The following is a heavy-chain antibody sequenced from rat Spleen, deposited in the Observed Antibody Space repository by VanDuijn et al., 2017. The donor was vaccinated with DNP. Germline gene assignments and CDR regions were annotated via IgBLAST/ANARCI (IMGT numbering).Heavy chain of an antibody. D-gene: IGHD1-6*01. J-gene: IGHJ2*01. CDR1: GYSITSNY. Sequence: EVQLQESGPGLVKPSQSLPLTCSVTGYSITSNYWGWIRKFPGHKLEWMGYINSAGSIEYNPSLKGRISITSDTSKNQFFLQVNSVTTDDTATYYCTRGDILRSFDYWGQGVMVTVSS. V-gene: IGHV3-3*01. CDR2: INSAGSI. CDR3: TRGDILRSFDY.